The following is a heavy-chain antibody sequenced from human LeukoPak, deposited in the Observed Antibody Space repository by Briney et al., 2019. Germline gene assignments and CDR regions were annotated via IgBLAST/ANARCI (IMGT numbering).Heavy chain of an antibody. Sequence: SVKVSCKASGGTFSSYAISWVRQAPGQGLEWMGRIIPIFGTANYAQKFQGRATITTDESTSTAYMELSSLRSEDTAVYYCAREDYYDSSGYSDYWGQGTLVTVSS. J-gene: IGHJ4*02. CDR1: GGTFSSYA. D-gene: IGHD3-22*01. CDR2: IIPIFGTA. CDR3: AREDYYDSSGYSDY. V-gene: IGHV1-69*05.